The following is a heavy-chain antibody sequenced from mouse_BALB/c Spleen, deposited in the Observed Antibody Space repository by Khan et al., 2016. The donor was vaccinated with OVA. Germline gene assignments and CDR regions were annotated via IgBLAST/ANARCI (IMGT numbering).Heavy chain of an antibody. CDR3: ARRGYGNYWFAY. V-gene: IGHV14-1*02. Sequence: MQLEESGAELVRPGALVKLSCKASGFNIKDYYMLWVKQRPEQGLEWIGWIDPENGNTIYDPKFQGKASITADTSSNTAYLQLSSLTSEDTAVYYCARRGYGNYWFAYWGQGTLVTVSA. D-gene: IGHD2-1*01. CDR2: IDPENGNT. CDR1: GFNIKDYY. J-gene: IGHJ3*01.